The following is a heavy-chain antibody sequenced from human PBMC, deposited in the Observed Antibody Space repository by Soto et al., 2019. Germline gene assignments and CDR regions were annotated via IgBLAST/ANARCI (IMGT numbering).Heavy chain of an antibody. J-gene: IGHJ3*01. Sequence: GESLKISCEGSGYSFTSYWIGWVRQMPGKGLEWMGIIYPADSDTRYSPSFQGQVTISADKSISTAYLHWSSLKASDTAMYYCARPAHCGGECYAFEGWGKGAMVTVAS. D-gene: IGHD2-21*01. CDR3: ARPAHCGGECYAFEG. CDR2: IYPADSDT. V-gene: IGHV5-51*01. CDR1: GYSFTSYW.